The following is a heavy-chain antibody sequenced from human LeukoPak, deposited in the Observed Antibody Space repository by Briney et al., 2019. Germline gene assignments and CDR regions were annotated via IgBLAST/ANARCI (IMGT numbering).Heavy chain of an antibody. Sequence: GGSLRLSCAASGFTFSTYPMHWVRQAPGKGLEWVAFIRYDGSNKYYADSVKGRFTISRDNSKNTLYLQMNSLRAEDTAVYYCANLAYDPWGQGTLVTVSS. CDR3: ANLAYDP. J-gene: IGHJ5*02. CDR2: IRYDGSNK. CDR1: GFTFSTYP. D-gene: IGHD3-16*01. V-gene: IGHV3-30*02.